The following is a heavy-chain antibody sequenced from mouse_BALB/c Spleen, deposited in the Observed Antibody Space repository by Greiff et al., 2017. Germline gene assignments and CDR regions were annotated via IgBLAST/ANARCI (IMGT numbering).Heavy chain of an antibody. V-gene: IGHV1-80*01. CDR2: IYPGDGDT. J-gene: IGHJ4*01. CDR1: GYAFSSHW. Sequence: QVQLQQSGAVLVRPGSSVKISCKASGYAFSSHWMNWVKQRPGQGLEWIGQIYPGDGDTNYNGKFKGKATLTADKSSSTAYMQLSSLTSEDSAVYFCARGNYYGSRMDYWGQGTSVTVSS. D-gene: IGHD1-1*01. CDR3: ARGNYYGSRMDY.